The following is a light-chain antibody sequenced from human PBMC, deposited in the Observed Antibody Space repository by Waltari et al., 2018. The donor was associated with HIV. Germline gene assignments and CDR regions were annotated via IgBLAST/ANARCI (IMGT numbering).Light chain of an antibody. CDR2: GAS. CDR3: QQYNNWPDT. V-gene: IGKV3D-15*01. CDR1: QSVSSN. Sequence: EIVMTQSPATLSVSPGERATLSCRASQSVSSNLACYQQKPGQAPRLLIYGASTRATGIPARFSGGGSGTEFTLTISSLQSEDFAVYYCQQYNNWPDTFGQGTKLEIK. J-gene: IGKJ2*01.